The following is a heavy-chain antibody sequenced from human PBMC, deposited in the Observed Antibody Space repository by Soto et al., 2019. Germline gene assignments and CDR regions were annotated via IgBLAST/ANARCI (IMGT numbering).Heavy chain of an antibody. CDR2: INHSGST. CDR3: ARGGGVWPQGWFDP. CDR1: GGSFSGYY. D-gene: IGHD3-16*01. V-gene: IGHV4-34*01. Sequence: SETLSLTCAVYGGSFSGYYWSWIRQPPGKGLEWIGEINHSGSTNYNPSLKSRVTISVDTSKNQFSLKLSSVTAADTAVYYCARGGGVWPQGWFDPWGQGTLVTVSS. J-gene: IGHJ5*02.